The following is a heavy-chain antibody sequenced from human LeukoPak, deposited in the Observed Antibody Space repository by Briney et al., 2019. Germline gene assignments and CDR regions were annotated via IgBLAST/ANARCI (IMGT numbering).Heavy chain of an antibody. J-gene: IGHJ4*02. CDR1: GYTFTGYY. CDR3: ARVLLCSSTSCYSGFDY. V-gene: IGHV1-2*02. Sequence: ASVKVSCTASGYTFTGYYMHWVRQAPGQGLEWMGWINPNSGGTNYAQKFQSRVTMTRDTSISTASMELSRLRSDDTAVYYCARVLLCSSTSCYSGFDYWGQGTLVTVSS. D-gene: IGHD2-2*01. CDR2: INPNSGGT.